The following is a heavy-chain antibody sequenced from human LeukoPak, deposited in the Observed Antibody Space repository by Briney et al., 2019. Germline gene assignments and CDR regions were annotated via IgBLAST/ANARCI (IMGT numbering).Heavy chain of an antibody. CDR2: FDPRDGET. CDR1: GYTLTELS. V-gene: IGHV1-24*01. J-gene: IGHJ4*02. CDR3: ATGSKVSYYYDSCTYDY. Sequence: GAAGTLSCKVSGYTLTELSMHWVRQAPGKGLEWMGGFDPRDGETIYAQKFQGRVTMTEDTSTDTAYMELSSLRSEDTAVYYCATGSKVSYYYDSCTYDYWGQGTLVTVSS. D-gene: IGHD3-22*01.